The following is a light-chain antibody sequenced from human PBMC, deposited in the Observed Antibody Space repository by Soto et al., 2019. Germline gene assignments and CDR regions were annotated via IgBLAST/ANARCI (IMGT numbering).Light chain of an antibody. V-gene: IGKV3-20*01. CDR3: QQYGSSPLT. CDR1: QNVDSIY. CDR2: GAS. Sequence: EIVLMQSPGTLSLSPGERATLSCRASQNVDSIYLAWYQQKPGQAPRLLIYGASSRATGIPDRFSGSGSETDFTLTISRLEPEDFAVYYCQQYGSSPLTFGGGTKVEIK. J-gene: IGKJ4*01.